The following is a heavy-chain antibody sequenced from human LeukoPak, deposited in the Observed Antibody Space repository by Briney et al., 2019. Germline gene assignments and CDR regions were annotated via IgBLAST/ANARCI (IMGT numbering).Heavy chain of an antibody. CDR1: GYSFTSYW. CDR3: ARHPDYGSGSYNWFDP. V-gene: IGHV5-51*01. D-gene: IGHD3-10*01. Sequence: GESLKISCKGSGYSFTSYWIGWVRQMPGKGLEWMGIIYPGDSDTRYSPSFQGQVTISADKSISTAYLQWSSLKASDTAMYYCARHPDYGSGSYNWFDPWGQGTLVTVSS. J-gene: IGHJ5*02. CDR2: IYPGDSDT.